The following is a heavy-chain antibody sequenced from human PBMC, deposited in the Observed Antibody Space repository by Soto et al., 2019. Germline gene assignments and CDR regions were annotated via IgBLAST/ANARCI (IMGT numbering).Heavy chain of an antibody. Sequence: QVQLVQSGAEVKKPGSSVKVSCKASGGTFSSYAISWVRQAPGQGLEWMGGIIPIFGTANYAQKFQGRVTITADESTSTAYMELSSLRSEDTAVYYCARGEVGRQQQGAVGWYFYLWGRGTLVTVSS. CDR3: ARGEVGRQQQGAVGWYFYL. CDR2: IIPIFGTA. J-gene: IGHJ2*01. V-gene: IGHV1-69*12. D-gene: IGHD6-13*01. CDR1: GGTFSSYA.